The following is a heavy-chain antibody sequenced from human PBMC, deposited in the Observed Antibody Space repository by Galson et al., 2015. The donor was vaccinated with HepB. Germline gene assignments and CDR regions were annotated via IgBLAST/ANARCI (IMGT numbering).Heavy chain of an antibody. CDR1: GFTFSSYG. Sequence: SLRLSCAASGFTFSSYGMHWVRQAPGKGLEWVAVIWYDGSNKYYADSVKGRFTISRDNSKNTLYLQMNSLRAEDTAVYYCARGEYCSSTSCYEGNWFDPWGQGTLGTVSS. D-gene: IGHD2-2*01. V-gene: IGHV3-33*08. CDR3: ARGEYCSSTSCYEGNWFDP. J-gene: IGHJ5*02. CDR2: IWYDGSNK.